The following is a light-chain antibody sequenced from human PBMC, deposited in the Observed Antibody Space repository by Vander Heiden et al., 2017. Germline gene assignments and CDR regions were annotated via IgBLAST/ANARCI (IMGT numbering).Light chain of an antibody. CDR2: GAS. Sequence: ISLTQSPGTLSLSPGERATLSCRASQSVTSSYLAWYKQKPGQAPRLLIYGASSGATGIPGRFSGSGSGTEFTLTISRLEPEDFAVYYCQQYGTSPLTFGGGTKLEIK. CDR3: QQYGTSPLT. V-gene: IGKV3-20*01. CDR1: QSVTSSY. J-gene: IGKJ4*01.